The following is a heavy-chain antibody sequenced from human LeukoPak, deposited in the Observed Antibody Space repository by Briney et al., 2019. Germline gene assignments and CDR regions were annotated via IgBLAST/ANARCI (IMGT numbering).Heavy chain of an antibody. CDR2: ISSSGSTI. J-gene: IGHJ6*03. CDR1: GFTFSDYY. Sequence: KPGGSLRLSCAASGFTFSDYYMSWIRQAPGKGLEWVSYISSSGSTIYYADSVKGRFTISRDNAKNSLYLQMNSLRAEDTAVYYCVRVSGNYHDSGNWVYYYMDVWGKGTTVTVSS. D-gene: IGHD3-10*01. V-gene: IGHV3-11*04. CDR3: VRVSGNYHDSGNWVYYYMDV.